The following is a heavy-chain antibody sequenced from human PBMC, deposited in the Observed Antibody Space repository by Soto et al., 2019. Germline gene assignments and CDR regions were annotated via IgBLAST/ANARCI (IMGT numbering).Heavy chain of an antibody. V-gene: IGHV3-21*01. CDR1: GFTFSSYS. CDR2: ISSSSSYI. J-gene: IGHJ4*02. Sequence: EVQLVESGGGLVKPQGSLRLSCAASGFTFSSYSMNWVRQAPGKGLEWVSSISSSSSYIYYADSVKGRFTISRDNAKNSLYLQMNSLRAEDTAVYYCARDDGGSGWSNDYWGQGTLVTVSS. D-gene: IGHD6-19*01. CDR3: ARDDGGSGWSNDY.